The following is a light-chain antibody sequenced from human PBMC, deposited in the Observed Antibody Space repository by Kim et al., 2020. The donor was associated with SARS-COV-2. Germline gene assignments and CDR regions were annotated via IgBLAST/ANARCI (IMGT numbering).Light chain of an antibody. CDR3: QSYDSSLSGYV. CDR1: SSNIGAGYD. V-gene: IGLV1-40*01. CDR2: GHS. Sequence: QSVLTQPPSVSGAPGQRVTISCTGSSSNIGAGYDVHWYQQLPGTAPKLLIYGHSDRPSGVPDRFSGSKSGTSASLAITGLQAEDEADYYCQSYDSSLSGYVFGTGTKGTVL. J-gene: IGLJ1*01.